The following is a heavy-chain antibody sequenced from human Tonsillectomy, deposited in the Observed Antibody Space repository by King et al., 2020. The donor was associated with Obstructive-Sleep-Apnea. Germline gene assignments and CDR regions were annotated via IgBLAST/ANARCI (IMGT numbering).Heavy chain of an antibody. CDR3: ARGWSPDY. D-gene: IGHD2-15*01. CDR1: GGSFSAYY. Sequence: VQLQQWGAGLLKPSETLSLTCAVHGGSFSAYYWSWIRQPPGKGLEWIGEINHGGSTNYSPSLKSRVTMSVDTSKNHFSLRLSSVTAADTAVYYCARGWSPDYWGQGTLATVSS. J-gene: IGHJ4*02. V-gene: IGHV4-34*01. CDR2: INHGGST.